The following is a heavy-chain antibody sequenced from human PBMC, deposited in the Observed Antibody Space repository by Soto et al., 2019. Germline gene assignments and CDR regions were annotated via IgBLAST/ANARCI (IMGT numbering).Heavy chain of an antibody. Sequence: EASVKVSCKASGGTFSSYAISWVRQAPGQGLEWMGGIIPIFGTANYAQKFQGRVTITADESTSTAYMELSSLRSEDTAVYYCARGRHHYDFWSGYYIPYYYYYGMDVWGQGTTVTVSS. J-gene: IGHJ6*02. CDR2: IIPIFGTA. V-gene: IGHV1-69*13. D-gene: IGHD3-3*01. CDR1: GGTFSSYA. CDR3: ARGRHHYDFWSGYYIPYYYYYGMDV.